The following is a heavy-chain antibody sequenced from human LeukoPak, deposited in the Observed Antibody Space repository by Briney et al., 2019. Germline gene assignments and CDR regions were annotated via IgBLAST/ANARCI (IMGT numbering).Heavy chain of an antibody. V-gene: IGHV3-30-3*01. CDR3: ARGHEYSSSPLDY. J-gene: IGHJ4*02. CDR1: GFTFSSYA. Sequence: PGRSLRLSCAASGFTFSSYAMHWVRQAPGKGLEWVAVISYDGSNKYYADSVKGRFTISRDNSKNTLYLQMNSLRAEDTAGYYCARGHEYSSSPLDYWGQGTLVTVSS. CDR2: ISYDGSNK. D-gene: IGHD6-6*01.